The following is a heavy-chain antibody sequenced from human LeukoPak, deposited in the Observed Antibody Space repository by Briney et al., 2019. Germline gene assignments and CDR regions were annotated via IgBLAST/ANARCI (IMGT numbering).Heavy chain of an antibody. V-gene: IGHV3-23*01. J-gene: IGHJ4*02. CDR2: ISSKGSTV. Sequence: QTGGSLRLSCAASGFTFSDYAMSWVRQAPGKGLEWVSGISSKGSTVYYIDSVKGRFIISRDNSRNTVDLQIHSLRAEDTAVYYCARDAYSGSYCFDYWGQGTLVTVSS. CDR1: GFTFSDYA. CDR3: ARDAYSGSYCFDY. D-gene: IGHD1-26*01.